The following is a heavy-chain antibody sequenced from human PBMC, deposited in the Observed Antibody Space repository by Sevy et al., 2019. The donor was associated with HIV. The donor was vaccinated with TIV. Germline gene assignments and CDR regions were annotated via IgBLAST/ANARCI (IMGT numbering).Heavy chain of an antibody. CDR1: GFTFSTFG. Sequence: SLKISCAASGFTFSTFGIHWVRQAPGKGLEWVAAIFSDGSTKYYADSVKGRFAISRDNSKSTVNLQMNRLRAEDTAVYSCARESGSDWYFDLWGRGTLVTVSS. D-gene: IGHD1-26*01. J-gene: IGHJ2*01. V-gene: IGHV3-33*01. CDR3: ARESGSDWYFDL. CDR2: IFSDGSTK.